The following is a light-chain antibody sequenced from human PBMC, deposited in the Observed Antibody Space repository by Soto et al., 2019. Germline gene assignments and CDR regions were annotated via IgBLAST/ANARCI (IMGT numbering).Light chain of an antibody. CDR1: QSVTGG. CDR3: QQYGRSPIT. CDR2: GAS. J-gene: IGKJ5*01. V-gene: IGKV3-20*01. Sequence: EIVLTQSPGTLSLSPGERATLSCRASQSVTGGLARYQHKPGQAPRLLISGASSRATGIPDRYSGSGSETDFTLTISRLEPKDFALYYCQQYGRSPITFGEGTRLDIK.